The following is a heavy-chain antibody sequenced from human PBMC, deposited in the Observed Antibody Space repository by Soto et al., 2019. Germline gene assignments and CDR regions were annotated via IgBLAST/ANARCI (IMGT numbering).Heavy chain of an antibody. J-gene: IGHJ4*02. CDR2: IWYDGSNK. V-gene: IGHV3-33*01. CDR3: ARDPLTIFGAFDY. Sequence: QVQLVESGGGVVQPGRSLRLSCAASGFTFSSYGMHWVRQAPGKGLEWVAVIWYDGSNKNYADSVKGRFTISRDNSKNTLYLQMNSLRAADTAVYYCARDPLTIFGAFDYWGQGTLVTVSS. D-gene: IGHD3-3*01. CDR1: GFTFSSYG.